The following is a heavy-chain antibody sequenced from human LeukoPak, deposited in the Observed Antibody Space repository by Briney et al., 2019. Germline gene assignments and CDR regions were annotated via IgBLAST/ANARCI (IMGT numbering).Heavy chain of an antibody. CDR3: ARESPAFDF. V-gene: IGHV3-48*01. J-gene: IGHJ4*02. CDR1: GFTLSTYG. CDR2: ISSSSTI. Sequence: PGGSLRLSCAASGFTLSTYGMHWVRQAPGKGLEWVSYISSSSTITYADSVRGRFTISRDNVKNSLHLQMNSLRAEDTAVYYCARESPAFDFWGQGTLVTVSS.